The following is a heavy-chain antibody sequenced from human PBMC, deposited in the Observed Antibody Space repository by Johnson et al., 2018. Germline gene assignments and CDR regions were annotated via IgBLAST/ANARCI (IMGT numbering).Heavy chain of an antibody. CDR1: GFTFSSYW. CDR2: IKQAGSEK. V-gene: IGHV3-7*01. J-gene: IGHJ3*02. Sequence: EVQLVESGGGLVQPGGSLRLSCAASGFTFSSYWMSWVRQAPGKGLEWVANIKQAGSEKYYVDSVKGRFTISRDNAKNSLYLQMNSLRAEDTAVYYCARDLPSRTMEVAFDIWGQGTMVTVSS. D-gene: IGHD3-3*01. CDR3: ARDLPSRTMEVAFDI.